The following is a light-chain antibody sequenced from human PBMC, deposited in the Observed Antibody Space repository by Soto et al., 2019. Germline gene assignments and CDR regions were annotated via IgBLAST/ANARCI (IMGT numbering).Light chain of an antibody. CDR3: QQLHVYPST. V-gene: IGKV1-9*01. CDR1: QDINSY. CDR2: AGT. J-gene: IGKJ4*01. Sequence: IQLTQSPSSLSASVGDRVTITCRASQDINSYLAWYQQKPGKAPNLLIYAGTSLQSGVPSRFSGSGSGTELTLTISSLQPEDFATYYCQQLHVYPSTFGGGTQVE.